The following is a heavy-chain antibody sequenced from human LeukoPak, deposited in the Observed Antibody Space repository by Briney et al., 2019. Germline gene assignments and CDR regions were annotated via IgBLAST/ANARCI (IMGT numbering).Heavy chain of an antibody. CDR1: GSTFSSYS. V-gene: IGHV3-21*01. D-gene: IGHD2-2*01. CDR2: TSSSSDHI. Sequence: PGGSLRLSCAASGSTFSSYSMNWVRQAPGKGLERVSSTSSSSDHIAYADSVKGRFTISRDNAKNALYLQVNSLRAEDTAVYYCARGVVPAAFDYWGQGTLVTVSS. J-gene: IGHJ4*02. CDR3: ARGVVPAAFDY.